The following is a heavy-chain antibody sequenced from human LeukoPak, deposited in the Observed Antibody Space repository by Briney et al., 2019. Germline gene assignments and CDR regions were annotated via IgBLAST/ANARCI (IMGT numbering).Heavy chain of an antibody. D-gene: IGHD2-2*02. CDR2: FSSGGRT. J-gene: IGHJ4*02. CDR1: GFTFSSYG. Sequence: GGSLRLSCAASGFTFSSYGMHWVRQAPGKGLEWVATFSSGGRTSYADSVKGRFTISRDTSQNTVLLQMNSLRDEDTALYYCASILYGWGQGTLVTVSS. CDR3: ASILYG. V-gene: IGHV3-NL1*01.